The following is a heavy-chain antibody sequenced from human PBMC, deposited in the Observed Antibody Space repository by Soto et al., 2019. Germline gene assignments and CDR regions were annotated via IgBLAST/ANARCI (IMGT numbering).Heavy chain of an antibody. CDR2: IIPIFGTA. CDR1: GGTFSSYA. Sequence: SVKVSCKASGGTFSSYAISWVRQAPGQGLEWMGGIIPIFGTANYAQKFQGRVTITADESTSTAYMELSSLRSEDTAVYYCARDQGPEYSGYDYYYYGMDVWGQGTTVTVSS. J-gene: IGHJ6*02. CDR3: ARDQGPEYSGYDYYYYGMDV. D-gene: IGHD5-12*01. V-gene: IGHV1-69*13.